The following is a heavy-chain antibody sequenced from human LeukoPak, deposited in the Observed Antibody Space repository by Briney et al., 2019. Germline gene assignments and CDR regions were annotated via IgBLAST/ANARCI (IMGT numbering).Heavy chain of an antibody. D-gene: IGHD3-9*01. V-gene: IGHV4-4*02. CDR3: ARVPTYYDILTGYLLGAFDI. J-gene: IGHJ3*02. CDR2: IYHSGST. Sequence: TGTLSLTCAVSGGSISSSNWWSWVRQPPGKGLEWIGEIYHSGSTNYNPSLKSRVTISVDKSKNQFSLKLSSVTAADTAVYYCARVPTYYDILTGYLLGAFDIWGQGTMVTVSS. CDR1: GGSISSSNW.